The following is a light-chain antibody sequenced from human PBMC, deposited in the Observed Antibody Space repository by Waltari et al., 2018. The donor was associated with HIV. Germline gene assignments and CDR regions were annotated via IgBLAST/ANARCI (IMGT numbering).Light chain of an antibody. Sequence: QSVLTQPPSVSAAPGQKVTISCSGSSSKFGNDFVSWYQHLPGAAPKLLIYDNDKRPSGISDRFSGSKSGTSATLGITGLHTGDEADYYCGTWDTSLGAGVFGGGTKLTVL. CDR1: SSKFGNDF. J-gene: IGLJ3*02. CDR3: GTWDTSLGAGV. CDR2: DND. V-gene: IGLV1-51*01.